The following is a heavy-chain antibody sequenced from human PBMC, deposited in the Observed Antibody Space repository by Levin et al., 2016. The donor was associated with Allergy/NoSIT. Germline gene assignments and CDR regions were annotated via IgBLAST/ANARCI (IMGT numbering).Heavy chain of an antibody. D-gene: IGHD4/OR15-4a*01. CDR1: GFTFSGYA. Sequence: GESLKISCAASGFTFSGYAMSWVRQAPGKGLEWVSAISGGGGSTYSADSVKGRCIISRDNSKNILYLQLKSLSAEDTAVYYCARDSAVLLGWFDPWGQGTLVTISS. J-gene: IGHJ5*02. V-gene: IGHV3-23*01. CDR2: ISGGGGST. CDR3: ARDSAVLLGWFDP.